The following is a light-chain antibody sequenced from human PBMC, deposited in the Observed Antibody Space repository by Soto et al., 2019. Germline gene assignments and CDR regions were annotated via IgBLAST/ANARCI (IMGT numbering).Light chain of an antibody. Sequence: DIQMNKSPSSLSAYVGDRVTITCRASQSISSYLNWYQQKPGKAPKLLIYDASSLESGVPSRFSGSGSGTEFTLTISSLQPDDFATYYCQQYNSYWTFGQGTKVEI. V-gene: IGKV1-5*01. CDR2: DAS. CDR1: QSISSY. J-gene: IGKJ1*01. CDR3: QQYNSYWT.